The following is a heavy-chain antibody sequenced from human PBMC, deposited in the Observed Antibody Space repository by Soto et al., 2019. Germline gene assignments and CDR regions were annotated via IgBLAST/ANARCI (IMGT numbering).Heavy chain of an antibody. J-gene: IGHJ4*01. Sequence: QVQLVESGGGVVQPGRSLRLSCAASGFTFSSYAMHWVRQAPGKGLEWVAVISYDGSNKYYADSVKGRFTISRDNSKNTLYLQMNSLRAEDTAVYYCARDGASYSSGWYGVDYWGHGTLVTVSS. D-gene: IGHD6-19*01. CDR3: ARDGASYSSGWYGVDY. V-gene: IGHV3-30-3*01. CDR2: ISYDGSNK. CDR1: GFTFSSYA.